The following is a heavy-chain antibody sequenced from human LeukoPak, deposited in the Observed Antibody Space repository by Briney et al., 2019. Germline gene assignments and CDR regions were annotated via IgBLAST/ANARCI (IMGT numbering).Heavy chain of an antibody. CDR2: IYYSGST. D-gene: IGHD1-1*01. Sequence: SETLSLTCTVSGDSISSGGYYWNWIRQHPGKGLEWIGSIYYSGSTNYNPSLQGRVTISLDTSRNQFSLKLSSVTAADTAVYYCASGDNDPLFDYWGQGTLVTVSS. J-gene: IGHJ4*02. CDR1: GDSISSGGYY. CDR3: ASGDNDPLFDY. V-gene: IGHV4-31*03.